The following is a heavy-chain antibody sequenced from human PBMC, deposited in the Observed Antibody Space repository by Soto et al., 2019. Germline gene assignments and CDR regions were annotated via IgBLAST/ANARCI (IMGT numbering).Heavy chain of an antibody. CDR3: AKEAAVVVVAATLDY. D-gene: IGHD2-15*01. CDR2: ISYDGSNK. V-gene: IGHV3-30*18. J-gene: IGHJ4*02. Sequence: GGSLRLSCAASGFTFSSYGMHWVRQAPGKGLEWVAVISYDGSNKYYADSVKGRFTISRDNSKNTLYLQMNSLRAEDTAVYYCAKEAAVVVVAATLDYWGQGTLVTVSS. CDR1: GFTFSSYG.